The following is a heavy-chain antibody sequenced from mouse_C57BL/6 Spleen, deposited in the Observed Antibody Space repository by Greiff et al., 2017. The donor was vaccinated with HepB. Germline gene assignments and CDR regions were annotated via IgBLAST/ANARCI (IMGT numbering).Heavy chain of an antibody. V-gene: IGHV3-6*01. Sequence: ESGPGLVKPSQSLSLTCSVTGYSITSGYYWNWIRQFPGNKLEWMGYISYDGSNNYNPSLKNRISITRDTSKNQFFLKLNSVTTEDTATYDCASRNWDGHFDYWGQGTTLTVSS. D-gene: IGHD4-1*01. CDR2: ISYDGSN. CDR3: ASRNWDGHFDY. CDR1: GYSITSGYY. J-gene: IGHJ2*01.